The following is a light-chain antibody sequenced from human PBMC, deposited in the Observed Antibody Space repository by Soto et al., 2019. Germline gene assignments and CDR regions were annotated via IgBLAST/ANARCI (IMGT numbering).Light chain of an antibody. J-gene: IGKJ4*01. CDR1: QTISDY. V-gene: IGKV1-39*01. Sequence: DIQTTQSPPSLSASVCDRVTITFLASQTISDYLHWYQQKPGKAPTLLIYGSSSLQTGVPPRFSGSGSGTEFTLTISSLQPEDFGTYYCQQTYDSLVSFGGGTKVDIK. CDR3: QQTYDSLVS. CDR2: GSS.